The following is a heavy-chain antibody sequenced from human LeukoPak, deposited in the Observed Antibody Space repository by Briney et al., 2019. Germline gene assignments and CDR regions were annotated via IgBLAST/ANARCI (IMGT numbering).Heavy chain of an antibody. J-gene: IGHJ3*02. Sequence: SETLSLTCAVYGGSFSGYYWSWLRQPPGKGLEWIGEINHSGSTNYNPSLKSRVTISVDTSKNQFSLKLSSVTAADTAVYYCASLWPYQLSAFDIWGQGTMVTVSS. CDR1: GGSFSGYY. D-gene: IGHD2-2*01. V-gene: IGHV4-34*01. CDR2: INHSGST. CDR3: ASLWPYQLSAFDI.